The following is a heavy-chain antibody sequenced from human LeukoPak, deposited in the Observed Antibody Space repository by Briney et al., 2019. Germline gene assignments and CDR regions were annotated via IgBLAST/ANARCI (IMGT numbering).Heavy chain of an antibody. CDR2: IYHSGST. V-gene: IGHV4-30-2*01. J-gene: IGHJ6*04. D-gene: IGHD1-1*01. Sequence: SETLSLTCAVSGGSISSGGYSWSWIRQPSGKGLEWIGYIYHSGSTYYNPSLKSRVTISVDRSKNQFSLKLSSVTAADTAVYYCARGYEGNYYYYYDMDVWGKGTTVTVSS. CDR1: GGSISSGGYS. CDR3: ARGYEGNYYYYYDMDV.